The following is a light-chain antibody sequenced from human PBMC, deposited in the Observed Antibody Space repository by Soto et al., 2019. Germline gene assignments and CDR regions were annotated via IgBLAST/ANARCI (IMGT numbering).Light chain of an antibody. J-gene: IGKJ1*01. CDR3: MQGTHWPRT. Sequence: DVVMTQSPLSLPVTLGQPASISCRSSQSLVHSDGNTYLNWFHQRPGRSPRRLIYKVSDRDSGVPARFSGSGSGTDFTLQISRVEDEDVGVYYCMQGTHWPRTFGQGTKVEIK. V-gene: IGKV2-30*02. CDR2: KVS. CDR1: QSLVHSDGNTY.